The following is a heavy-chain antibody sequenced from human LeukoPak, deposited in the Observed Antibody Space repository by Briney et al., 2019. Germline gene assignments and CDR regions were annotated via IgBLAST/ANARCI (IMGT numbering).Heavy chain of an antibody. V-gene: IGHV1-18*01. CDR2: ISAYNGNT. D-gene: IGHD6-19*01. J-gene: IGHJ6*03. CDR3: ARGASGLLGYYYYMDV. Sequence: ASVKVSCKASGYTFTSYSISWVRQAPGQGLEWMGWISAYNGNTNYAQKLQGRVTMTTDTSTSTAYMELRSLRSDDTAVYYCARGASGLLGYYYYMDVWGKGTTVTVSS. CDR1: GYTFTSYS.